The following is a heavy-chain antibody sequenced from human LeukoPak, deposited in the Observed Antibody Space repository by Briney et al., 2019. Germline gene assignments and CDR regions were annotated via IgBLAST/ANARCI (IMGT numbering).Heavy chain of an antibody. CDR3: TTDPNTAMVAYYFDY. J-gene: IGHJ4*02. D-gene: IGHD5-18*01. Sequence: GGSLRLSCAASGFTFSNAWMSWVRQAPGKGLEWVGGIKSKTDAGTTDYAAPVKGRFTISRDDSKNTLYLQMNSLKTEDTAVYYCTTDPNTAMVAYYFDYWGQGTLVTVSS. CDR1: GFTFSNAW. CDR2: IKSKTDAGTT. V-gene: IGHV3-15*01.